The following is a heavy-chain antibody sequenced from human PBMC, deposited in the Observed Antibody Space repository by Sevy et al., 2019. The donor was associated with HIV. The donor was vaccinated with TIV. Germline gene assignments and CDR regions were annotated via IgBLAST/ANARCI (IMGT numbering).Heavy chain of an antibody. V-gene: IGHV4-39*01. Sequence: SETLSLTCTVSGGSISSSSYYWGWIRQPPGKGLEWIGSIYYSGSTYYNPSLKSRVTISVDTSKNQFSLKLSSVTAADTAVYYCARRYSSGYGYWYFDLWGRGTLVTVSS. J-gene: IGHJ2*01. CDR1: GGSISSSSYY. D-gene: IGHD6-19*01. CDR3: ARRYSSGYGYWYFDL. CDR2: IYYSGST.